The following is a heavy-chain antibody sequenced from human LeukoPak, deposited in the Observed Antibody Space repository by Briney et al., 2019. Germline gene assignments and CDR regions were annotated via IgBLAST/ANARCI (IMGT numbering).Heavy chain of an antibody. CDR3: ARVGTYGGDDY. J-gene: IGHJ4*02. Sequence: SETLSLTCAVSGYSISSSYYWGWIRPPPGKGLEWIGSIYHSGSTYYNPSLKRRVTISVDTSKNQFSLRLSSAAAADTAVYYCARVGTYGGDDYWGQGTLVTVSS. CDR2: IYHSGST. D-gene: IGHD4-23*01. CDR1: GYSISSSYY. V-gene: IGHV4-38-2*01.